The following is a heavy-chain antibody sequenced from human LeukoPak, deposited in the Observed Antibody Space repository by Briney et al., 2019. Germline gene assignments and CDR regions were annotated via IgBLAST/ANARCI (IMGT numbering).Heavy chain of an antibody. V-gene: IGHV4-59*01. CDR3: ARNLIPEQLALNF. CDR2: IYYTGST. J-gene: IGHJ4*02. CDR1: GGSISNYY. Sequence: SETLSLTCTVSGGSISNYYWNWIRQPPGTGLEWIGYIYYTGSTNYNPSLKIRVTMSVDTSKNQFSLNLRSVTPEDTAVYYCARNLIPEQLALNFWGQGTLVTVSS. D-gene: IGHD6-13*01.